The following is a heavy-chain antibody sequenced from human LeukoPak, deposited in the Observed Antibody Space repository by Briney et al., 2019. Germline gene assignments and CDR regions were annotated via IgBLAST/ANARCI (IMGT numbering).Heavy chain of an antibody. Sequence: GGSLRLSCAASGFTFSSYSMNWVRQAPGKGLEWVSSISSSSSYIYYADSVKGRFTISRDNAKNSLYLQMNSLRAEDTAVYYRARDYYSNYKYYYYYYGMDVWGQGTTVTVSS. CDR3: ARDYYSNYKYYYYYYGMDV. CDR2: ISSSSSYI. D-gene: IGHD4-11*01. J-gene: IGHJ6*02. V-gene: IGHV3-21*01. CDR1: GFTFSSYS.